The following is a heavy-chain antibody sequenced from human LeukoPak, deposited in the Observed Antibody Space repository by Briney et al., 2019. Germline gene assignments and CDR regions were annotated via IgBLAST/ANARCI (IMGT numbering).Heavy chain of an antibody. CDR3: ARVGGPNDSSVDY. J-gene: IGHJ4*02. CDR1: GGSISSYY. D-gene: IGHD6-25*01. CDR2: IYYSGST. Sequence: SETLSLTCTVSGGSISSYYWSWIRQPPGKGLEWIGYIYYSGSTNYNPSLKSRVTISVDTSKNQFSLKLSSVTAADTAVYYCARVGGPNDSSVDYWGQGTLVTVSS. V-gene: IGHV4-59*01.